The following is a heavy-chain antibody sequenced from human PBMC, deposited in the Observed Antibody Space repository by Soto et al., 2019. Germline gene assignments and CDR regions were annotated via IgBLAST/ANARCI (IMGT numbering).Heavy chain of an antibody. Sequence: PSETLSLTCTVSGGSISSYYWSWIRQPPGKGLEWIGYIYYTGTTTYKPSIKSRVTISVDSSKNQFSLNLTSVSAADTAVYYCARLGGFYQSLDSWGQGTLVTVSS. CDR3: ARLGGFYQSLDS. J-gene: IGHJ5*01. D-gene: IGHD3-22*01. CDR2: IYYTGTT. CDR1: GGSISSYY. V-gene: IGHV4-59*08.